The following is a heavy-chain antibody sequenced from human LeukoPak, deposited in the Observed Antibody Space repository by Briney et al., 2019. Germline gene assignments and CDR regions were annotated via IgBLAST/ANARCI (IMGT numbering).Heavy chain of an antibody. V-gene: IGHV4-59*01. CDR2: IYYSGGT. Sequence: PSETLSLTCTVSGGSISGCYCSWIRQPPGKRLEWIGYIYYSGGTNYNPSLKSRVTMSVDTSKNQFSLKLTSVTAADTAVYYCAGRGYTLNYWGQGTLVTVSS. CDR3: AGRGYTLNY. CDR1: GGSISGCY. J-gene: IGHJ4*02. D-gene: IGHD1-1*01.